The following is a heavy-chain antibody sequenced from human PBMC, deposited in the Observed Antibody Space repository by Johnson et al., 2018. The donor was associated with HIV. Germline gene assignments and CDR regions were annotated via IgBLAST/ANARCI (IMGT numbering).Heavy chain of an antibody. D-gene: IGHD6-6*01. CDR2: ISYDGSNK. CDR3: AKYREQLVSSAFDI. CDR1: GFTFSSYA. V-gene: IGHV3-30*04. J-gene: IGHJ3*02. Sequence: QVQLVESGGGVVQPGRSLRLSCAASGFTFSSYAMHWVRQAPGKGLEWVAVISYDGSNKYYADSVKGRFTISRDNSKNTLYLQMNSLRAEDTAVYYCAKYREQLVSSAFDIWGQGTMVTVSS.